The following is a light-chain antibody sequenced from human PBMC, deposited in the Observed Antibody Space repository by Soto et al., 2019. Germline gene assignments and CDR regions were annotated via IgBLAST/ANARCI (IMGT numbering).Light chain of an antibody. J-gene: IGKJ4*01. CDR3: HQYGSSPLT. V-gene: IGKV3-20*01. CDR1: QTLSSSS. Sequence: EIVVTQSPVTLSLSPGGSGTLSCRAGQTLSSSSLAWYQQKPGQAPRLLIYGASNRASGIPDRFSGGGSGTDFTLTINRLEPEDFAIYYCHQYGSSPLTFGGGTKVDIK. CDR2: GAS.